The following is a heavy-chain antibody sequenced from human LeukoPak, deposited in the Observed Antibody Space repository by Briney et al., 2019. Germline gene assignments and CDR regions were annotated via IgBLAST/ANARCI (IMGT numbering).Heavy chain of an antibody. V-gene: IGHV3-23*01. D-gene: IGHD3-10*01. CDR1: GFTFSSSA. J-gene: IGHJ4*02. CDR3: AKDRLPDYYGSGRAYYFDY. CDR2: ISGSGLFT. Sequence: QTGGSLRLSCAASGFTFSSSAMSWVRQAPGKGLEWVSGISGSGLFTYYADSVKGRFTISRDKSKNTLFLQMSSLRAEDTAVYYCAKDRLPDYYGSGRAYYFDYWGQGTLVTVSS.